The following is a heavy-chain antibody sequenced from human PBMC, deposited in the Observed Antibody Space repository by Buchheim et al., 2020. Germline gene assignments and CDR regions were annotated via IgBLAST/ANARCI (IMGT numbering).Heavy chain of an antibody. CDR1: GYTFSNYA. Sequence: EVQLLESGGGLVQPGGSVRLSCVGSGYTFSNYAMSWVRQAPGKGLEWVSAISSGAGGIKYADSVKGRFTISRDNSRTTLYLQMNGLTAEDTAIYYCAKDGYSSGWGFDYWGQGTL. D-gene: IGHD6-19*01. CDR3: AKDGYSSGWGFDY. CDR2: ISSGAGGI. J-gene: IGHJ4*02. V-gene: IGHV3-23*01.